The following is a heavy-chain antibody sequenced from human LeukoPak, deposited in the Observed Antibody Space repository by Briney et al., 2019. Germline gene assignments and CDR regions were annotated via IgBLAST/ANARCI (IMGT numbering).Heavy chain of an antibody. J-gene: IGHJ4*02. Sequence: PGGSLRLSCAASGFTFSSYGMHWVRQAPGKGLEWVAFIRYDGSNKYYADSVKGRFTISRDNSKNTLYPQMNSLRAEDTAVYYCAKVGAISSWYGHVDYWGQGTLVTVSS. CDR1: GFTFSSYG. V-gene: IGHV3-30*02. D-gene: IGHD6-13*01. CDR2: IRYDGSNK. CDR3: AKVGAISSWYGHVDY.